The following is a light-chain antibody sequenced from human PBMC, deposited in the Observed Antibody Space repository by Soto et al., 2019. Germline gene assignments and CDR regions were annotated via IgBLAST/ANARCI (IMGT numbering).Light chain of an antibody. V-gene: IGKV3-11*01. CDR2: DAS. J-gene: IGKJ1*01. CDR3: QQRSHWPRT. CDR1: QSVSSY. Sequence: EIVLTQSPGTLSLSPGERATLSCRASQSVSSYLAWYRQRPGQAPRLLIYDASNRATGIPARFSGSGSGADFTRKISSLEPEDFAVYYCQQRSHWPRTFGQGTKV.